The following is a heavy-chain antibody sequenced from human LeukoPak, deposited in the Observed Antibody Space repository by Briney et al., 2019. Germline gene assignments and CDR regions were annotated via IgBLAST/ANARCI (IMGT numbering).Heavy chain of an antibody. CDR3: ASRPYSSSSPDYYYYYMDV. CDR2: IIPIFGTA. D-gene: IGHD6-6*01. V-gene: IGHV1-69*06. CDR1: GGTFSSYA. J-gene: IGHJ6*03. Sequence: ASVKVSCKASGGTFSSYAISWVRQAPGQGLEWMGGIIPIFGTANYAQKFQGRVTITADRSTSTAYMELSSLRSEDTAVYYCASRPYSSSSPDYYYYYMDVWGKGTTVTVSS.